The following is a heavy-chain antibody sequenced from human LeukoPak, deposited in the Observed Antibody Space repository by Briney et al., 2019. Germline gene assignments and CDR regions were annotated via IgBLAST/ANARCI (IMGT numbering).Heavy chain of an antibody. CDR2: IYHSGTT. J-gene: IGHJ4*02. CDR3: ARDSGYCDTTACTDYFDL. Sequence: SETLSLTCIVSGDSNSSSYWTWIRQPPGKGLEWIDYIYHSGTTSYNPSLKSRVTISLNTSKNQFSLRLSSVTAADTAVYFCARDSGYCDTTACTDYFDLWGQGTLVAVST. D-gene: IGHD2/OR15-2a*01. V-gene: IGHV4-59*01. CDR1: GDSNSSSY.